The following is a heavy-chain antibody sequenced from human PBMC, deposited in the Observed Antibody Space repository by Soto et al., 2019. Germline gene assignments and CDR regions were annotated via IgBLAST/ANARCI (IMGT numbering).Heavy chain of an antibody. CDR2: IIPIFATA. V-gene: IGHV1-69*06. J-gene: IGHJ6*02. CDR1: GGTFTSYA. Sequence: QVQLVQSGAEMKKPGSSVRVSCKASGGTFTSYAISWVRQAPGQGLEWMGGIIPIFATANYAQKFQGRVSITADMSTTIAYMELSRLRFDDTAVYYCARAASSGSPAYSAMDVWGQGTTVTVSS. D-gene: IGHD2-15*01. CDR3: ARAASSGSPAYSAMDV.